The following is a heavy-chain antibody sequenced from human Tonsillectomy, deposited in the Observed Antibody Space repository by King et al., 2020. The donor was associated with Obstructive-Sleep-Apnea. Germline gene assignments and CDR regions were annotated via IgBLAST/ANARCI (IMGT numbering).Heavy chain of an antibody. CDR2: IYYSGST. Sequence: VQLQESGPRLVKPSETLSLTCTVSGGSISSSNYYWGWIRQPPGKGLEWIGSIYYSGSTYYNPSLKSRVTISVDTSKNQFSLKLSSVTAADTAVYYCARHKILLDSSCWYGWFDPWGQGTLVTVSS. V-gene: IGHV4-39*01. CDR3: ARHKILLDSSCWYGWFDP. J-gene: IGHJ5*02. CDR1: GGSISSSNYY. D-gene: IGHD6-13*01.